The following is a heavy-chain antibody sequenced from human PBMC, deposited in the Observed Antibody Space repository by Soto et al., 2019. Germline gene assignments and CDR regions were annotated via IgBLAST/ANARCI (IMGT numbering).Heavy chain of an antibody. J-gene: IGHJ3*02. V-gene: IGHV4-59*12. CDR2: FYNTGDT. CDR1: GGSISNYY. Sequence: PSETLSLTCTVSGGSISNYYWSWIRQPPGKGLEWIGYFYNTGDTKYSPSLKSRVTISADTSKDQFSLRMSSVTAADTALYYCARVERGTVTTVVDAFDIWGPGTMVTVSS. D-gene: IGHD1-1*01. CDR3: ARVERGTVTTVVDAFDI.